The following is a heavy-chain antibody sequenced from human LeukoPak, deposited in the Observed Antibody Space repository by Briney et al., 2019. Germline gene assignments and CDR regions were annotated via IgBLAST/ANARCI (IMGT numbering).Heavy chain of an antibody. J-gene: IGHJ4*02. CDR3: ANLGPPGRDHYLES. CDR2: INQVGSSK. CDR1: GFTFTTYW. V-gene: IGHV3-7*01. Sequence: PGGSLTLSCAASGFTFTTYWMGWVRQAPGKGPEWVANINQVGSSKYFVDSVKGRFIISRDNAKNSLYLQMNSLRDEDTAVYYCANLGPPGRDHYLESWGQGTLVTVSS. D-gene: IGHD5-24*01.